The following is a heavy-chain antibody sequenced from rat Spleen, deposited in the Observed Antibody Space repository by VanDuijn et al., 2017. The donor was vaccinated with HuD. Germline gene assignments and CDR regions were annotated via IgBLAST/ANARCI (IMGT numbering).Heavy chain of an antibody. CDR1: GFTFNNYG. Sequence: EVQLVESGGGLVQPGRSLKLSCAASGFTFNNYGVAWVRQAPTKGLEWVASISPSGVTYYRDSVKGRFTVSRENAKSTLYLLMDSLRSEDTATYYCARQDTSGYSNWFAYWGQGTLVTVSS. V-gene: IGHV5S13*01. CDR2: ISPSGVT. CDR3: ARQDTSGYSNWFAY. D-gene: IGHD4-3*01. J-gene: IGHJ3*01.